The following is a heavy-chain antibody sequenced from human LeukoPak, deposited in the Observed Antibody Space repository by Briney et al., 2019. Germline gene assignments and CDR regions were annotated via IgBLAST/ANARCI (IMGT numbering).Heavy chain of an antibody. V-gene: IGHV4-59*08. CDR3: ARPIGNTRDAFNI. CDR2: VHYSGST. CDR1: GGSISSYF. D-gene: IGHD1-7*01. Sequence: SETLSLTCTVSGGSISSYFWSWIRQPPGKGLEWIGYVHYSGSTNYSPSLKSRVTISVDTSKNQFSLRLSSVTAADTAVYYCARPIGNTRDAFNIWGQGTVVTVSS. J-gene: IGHJ3*02.